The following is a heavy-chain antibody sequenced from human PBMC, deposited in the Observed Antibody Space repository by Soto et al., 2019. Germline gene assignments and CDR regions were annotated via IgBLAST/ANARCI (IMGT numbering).Heavy chain of an antibody. J-gene: IGHJ6*02. V-gene: IGHV4-39*01. Sequence: LSLTCSVSGYSVTSSDYYWAWIRQPPGKGLEWIGSMFYSGLTYYNPSLKSRVTLSVDTSKNQFSVRLNSVTAADTAVYYCAPLSVSLSGPYGIHVWGQGTTVTVS. D-gene: IGHD2-15*01. CDR3: APLSVSLSGPYGIHV. CDR1: GYSVTSSDYY. CDR2: MFYSGLT.